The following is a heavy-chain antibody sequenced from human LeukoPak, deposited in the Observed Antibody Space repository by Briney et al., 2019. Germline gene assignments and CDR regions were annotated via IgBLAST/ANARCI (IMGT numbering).Heavy chain of an antibody. CDR3: ASVGGAYCPSTSCYSGY. Sequence: SGTLSLTCTVSGGSISSSSYYWGWIRQPPGKGLEWIGTIYYGGSTYYNPSLKSRVTISVDTSRNQFSLKLSSVTAAETAVYYCASVGGAYCPSTSCYSGYWGQGTLVTVSS. V-gene: IGHV4-39*01. CDR1: GGSISSSSYY. J-gene: IGHJ4*02. CDR2: IYYGGST. D-gene: IGHD2-2*02.